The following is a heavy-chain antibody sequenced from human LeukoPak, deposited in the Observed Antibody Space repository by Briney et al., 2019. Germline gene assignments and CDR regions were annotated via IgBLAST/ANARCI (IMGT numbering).Heavy chain of an antibody. CDR3: ARVTEVSHRSTARFDP. CDR2: IIPILGIA. D-gene: IGHD1-26*01. V-gene: IGHV1-69*04. CDR1: GGTFSSYA. Sequence: SVKVSCKASGGTFSSYAISWVRQAPGQGVEWMGRIIPILGIANYAQKFQGRVTITADKSTSTAYMELSSLRSEDTAVYYCARVTEVSHRSTARFDPWGQGTLVTVSS. J-gene: IGHJ5*02.